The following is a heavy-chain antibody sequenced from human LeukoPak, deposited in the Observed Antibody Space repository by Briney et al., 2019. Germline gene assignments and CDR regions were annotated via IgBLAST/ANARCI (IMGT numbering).Heavy chain of an antibody. V-gene: IGHV3-23*01. Sequence: PGGSLRLSCAASGFTFSSYEMNWVRQAPGKGLEWVSAISASGGSTYYADSVKGRISIARDNSKNTLYLQINSLRAEDTAVYYCVKDYYDSSGYYYESPWGQGTLVTVSS. CDR3: VKDYYDSSGYYYESP. CDR1: GFTFSSYE. D-gene: IGHD3-22*01. CDR2: ISASGGST. J-gene: IGHJ5*02.